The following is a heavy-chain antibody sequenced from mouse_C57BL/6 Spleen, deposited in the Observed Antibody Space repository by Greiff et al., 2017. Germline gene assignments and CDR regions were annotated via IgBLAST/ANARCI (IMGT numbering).Heavy chain of an antibody. CDR2: IDPSDSET. CDR3: ARRGDNDYEEYFDY. Sequence: QVQLQQPGAELVRPGSSVKLSCKASGYTFTSYWMHWVKQRPIQGLEWIGNIDPSDSETHYNQKFKDKATLTVDKSSSTAYMQLSILTSEDSAVYYWARRGDNDYEEYFDYWGQGTTLTVSS. D-gene: IGHD2-4*01. CDR1: GYTFTSYW. J-gene: IGHJ2*01. V-gene: IGHV1-52*01.